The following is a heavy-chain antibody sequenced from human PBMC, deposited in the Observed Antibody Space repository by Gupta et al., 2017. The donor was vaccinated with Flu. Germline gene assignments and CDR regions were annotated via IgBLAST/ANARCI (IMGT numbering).Heavy chain of an antibody. CDR3: SGSTKFYYFGMDV. D-gene: IGHD2-2*01. Sequence: ASGFTISSSWLTWVRQAPGKGPEWVANIKEDGSERYYVDSVKGRFTVSRDNAKNSLYLQMNSLRAEDTAVYYCSGSTKFYYFGMDVWGQGTTVTVSS. V-gene: IGHV3-7*01. CDR2: IKEDGSER. CDR1: GFTISSSW. J-gene: IGHJ6*02.